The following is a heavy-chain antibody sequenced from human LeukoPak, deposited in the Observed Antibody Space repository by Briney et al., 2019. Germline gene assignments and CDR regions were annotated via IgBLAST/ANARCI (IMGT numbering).Heavy chain of an antibody. Sequence: ASVKVSCKASGYTFTTYGISWVRQAPGLGLEWMGWISTYNGNTNYAQKVQGRVTLTTDTSTTTAYMELGSLTSDDTAVYYCATDFSPDIVAVEGADYFDNWGQGTLVTVSS. CDR3: ATDFSPDIVAVEGADYFDN. D-gene: IGHD2-15*01. CDR1: GYTFTTYG. J-gene: IGHJ4*02. CDR2: ISTYNGNT. V-gene: IGHV1-18*01.